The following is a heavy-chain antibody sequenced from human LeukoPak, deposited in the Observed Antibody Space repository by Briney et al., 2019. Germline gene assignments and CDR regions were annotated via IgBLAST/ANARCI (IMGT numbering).Heavy chain of an antibody. CDR1: GGSFSGYH. J-gene: IGHJ6*02. V-gene: IGHV4-34*01. CDR2: VNDRGSS. CDR3: ARGGGGYYDSSGYYPFYYYHPMDV. D-gene: IGHD3-22*01. Sequence: SETLSLTCGVYGGSFSGYHWTWIRQPPGKGLEWIGEVNDRGSSNYNPSLKSRVAISLDMSRNELSLKLNFVTAADTAVYCCARGGGGYYDSSGYYPFYYYHPMDVWGQGTTAIVSS.